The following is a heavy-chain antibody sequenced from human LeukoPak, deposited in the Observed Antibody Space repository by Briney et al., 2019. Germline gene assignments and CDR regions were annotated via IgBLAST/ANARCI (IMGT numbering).Heavy chain of an antibody. CDR2: IYYSGST. V-gene: IGHV4-59*01. CDR3: ARLLPPYSSSVVNWFDP. D-gene: IGHD6-13*01. J-gene: IGHJ5*02. Sequence: SETLSLTCTVSGDSISSYYWSWIRQPPGKGLEWIGYIYYSGSTDYNPSLKSRVTISVDTSKNQFSLKLSSVTAADTAVYYCARLLPPYSSSVVNWFDPWGQGTLVTVPS. CDR1: GDSISSYY.